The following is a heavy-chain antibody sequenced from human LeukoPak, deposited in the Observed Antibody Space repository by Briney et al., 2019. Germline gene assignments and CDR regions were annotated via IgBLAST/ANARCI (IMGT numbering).Heavy chain of an antibody. CDR1: GGSFSGYY. D-gene: IGHD3-10*01. V-gene: IGHV4-34*01. Sequence: SETLSLTCAVYGGSFSGYYWSWIRQPPGRGLEWIGEINHSGSTNYNPSLKSRVTISADTSKNQFSLKLSSVTAADTAVYYCARDRRGYYYYYYMDVWGKGTTVTVSS. J-gene: IGHJ6*03. CDR3: ARDRRGYYYYYYMDV. CDR2: INHSGST.